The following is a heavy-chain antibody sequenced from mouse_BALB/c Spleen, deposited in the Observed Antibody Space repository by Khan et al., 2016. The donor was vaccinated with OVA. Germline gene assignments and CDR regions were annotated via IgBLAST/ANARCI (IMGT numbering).Heavy chain of an antibody. D-gene: IGHD2-10*01. J-gene: IGHJ4*01. CDR3: ARQPYYHYNVMDY. CDR2: MWSDGST. Sequence: VQLQESGPGLVAPSQSLSITCTISGFSLTNYGVHWVRQPPGKGLEWLVLMWSDGSTTYNSALKSRLTISTDNSKSQVFLKMNSLQTDDTAMYFCARQPYYHYNVMDYWGQGTSVTVSS. V-gene: IGHV2-6-1*01. CDR1: GFSLTNYG.